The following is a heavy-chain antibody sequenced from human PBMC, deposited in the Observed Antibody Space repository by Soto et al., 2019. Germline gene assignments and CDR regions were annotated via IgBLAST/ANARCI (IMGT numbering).Heavy chain of an antibody. V-gene: IGHV3-11*01. Sequence: QVQLVESGGDLVKPGGSLRLSCEASGFTFSDFQMSWVRQAPGKGLEWISYISGGGTTTYNADSVKGRFAISRDNAKNSLFLQMDSLRAEDTAVYYSTRDLRGYDSKSYYYYYYMDVWGNGTTVTVSS. CDR1: GFTFSDFQ. J-gene: IGHJ6*03. CDR3: TRDLRGYDSKSYYYYYYMDV. D-gene: IGHD5-12*01. CDR2: ISGGGTTT.